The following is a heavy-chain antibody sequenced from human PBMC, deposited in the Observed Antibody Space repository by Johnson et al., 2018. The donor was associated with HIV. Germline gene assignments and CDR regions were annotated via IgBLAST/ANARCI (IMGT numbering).Heavy chain of an antibody. J-gene: IGHJ3*02. Sequence: VQLVESGGGLVQPGGSLRLSCAVSGFTFSNYDMHWVRQATGKGLEWVSAIGTAGDTYYPGSVKGRFTISRENAKNSLYLTMNSLRAEDTALYYCARDGAGYNFWSDYRSDVFDIWGQGTVVTVSS. CDR1: GFTFSNYD. CDR2: IGTAGDT. D-gene: IGHD3-3*01. CDR3: ARDGAGYNFWSDYRSDVFDI. V-gene: IGHV3-13*01.